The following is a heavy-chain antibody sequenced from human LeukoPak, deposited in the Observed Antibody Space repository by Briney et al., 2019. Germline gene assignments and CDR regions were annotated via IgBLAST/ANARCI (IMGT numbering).Heavy chain of an antibody. CDR1: GGSISSGGYS. J-gene: IGHJ4*02. Sequence: SETLSLTCAVSGGSISSGGYSWSWIRQPPGKGLEWLGCIFHSGNTYYNPSLKSRVTMSVDRSNNQFSLKVSSVTAADTAVYYCARDQSRVGIFDYWGQGTLVTVSS. CDR3: ARDQSRVGIFDY. CDR2: IFHSGNT. V-gene: IGHV4-30-2*01. D-gene: IGHD3-3*01.